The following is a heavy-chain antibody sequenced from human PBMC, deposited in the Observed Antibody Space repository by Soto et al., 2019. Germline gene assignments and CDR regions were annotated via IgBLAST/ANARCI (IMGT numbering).Heavy chain of an antibody. CDR1: GYTFTSYY. V-gene: IGHV1-46*03. CDR3: ARDLDCGDYTTGSFDP. D-gene: IGHD4-17*01. J-gene: IGHJ5*02. Sequence: QVQLVQSGAEVKKPGASVKVSCKASGYTFTSYYMHWVRQAPGQGLEWMGIINPSGGSTSYAQKFQGRVTMTRDTSTSTVYMELSSLRSEDTAVYYCARDLDCGDYTTGSFDPWGQGTLVTVSS. CDR2: INPSGGST.